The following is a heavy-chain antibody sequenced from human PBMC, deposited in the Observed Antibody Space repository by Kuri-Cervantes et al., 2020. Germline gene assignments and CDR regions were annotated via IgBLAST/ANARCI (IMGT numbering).Heavy chain of an antibody. CDR1: GGSVSSGSYY. D-gene: IGHD7-27*01. CDR2: IYYSGST. V-gene: IGHV4-61*01. Sequence: SETLSLTCTVSGGSVSSGSYYWSWIRQPPGKGLEWIGYIYYSGSTNYNPSLKSRVTISVDTSKNQFSLKLSSVTAADTAVYYCAREPNWGSGYWGQGTLVTVSS. J-gene: IGHJ4*02. CDR3: AREPNWGSGY.